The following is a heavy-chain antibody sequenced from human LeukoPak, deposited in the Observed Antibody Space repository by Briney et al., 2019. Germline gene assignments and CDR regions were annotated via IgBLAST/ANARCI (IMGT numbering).Heavy chain of an antibody. D-gene: IGHD3-3*01. J-gene: IGHJ4*02. CDR3: ASTPRYDFWSGYYY. Sequence: GGSLRLSCAASGFTFDDYAMHWVRQAPGKGLEWVSAISGSGGSTYYADSVKGRFTISRDNSKNTLYLQMNSLRAEDTAVYYCASTPRYDFWSGYYYWGQGTLVTVSS. CDR2: ISGSGGST. V-gene: IGHV3-23*01. CDR1: GFTFDDYA.